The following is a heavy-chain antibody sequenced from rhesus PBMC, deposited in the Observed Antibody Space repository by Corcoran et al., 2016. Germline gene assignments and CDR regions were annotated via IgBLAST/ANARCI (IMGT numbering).Heavy chain of an antibody. D-gene: IGHD7-45*01. J-gene: IGHJ2*01. Sequence: EVQLVESGGGLVQPGGSLRLSCAASGFTFSNYYMHWVRQAQRKGLEWVSLIKNKTNNYTTEYAAAVKGRFTISRDDSKNTLYLQMSSLKTEDTALYYCAKWGVGFDLWGPGTPITISS. CDR3: AKWGVGFDL. V-gene: IGHV3-13*01. CDR1: GFTFSNYY. CDR2: IKNKTNNYTT.